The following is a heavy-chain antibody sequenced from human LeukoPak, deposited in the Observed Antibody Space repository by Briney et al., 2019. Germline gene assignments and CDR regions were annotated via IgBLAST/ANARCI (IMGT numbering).Heavy chain of an antibody. CDR1: GYTFTGYY. V-gene: IGHV1-46*01. J-gene: IGHJ3*02. CDR2: INPSGGST. D-gene: IGHD3-22*01. CDR3: ARVATAYYASSVGPFDI. Sequence: ASVKVSCKASGYTFTGYYMHWMRQAPGQGLEWMGIINPSGGSTSYAQKFQGRLTMTRDMSTSTVYMELSSLRSEDTAVYYCARVATAYYASSVGPFDIWGQGTMVTVSS.